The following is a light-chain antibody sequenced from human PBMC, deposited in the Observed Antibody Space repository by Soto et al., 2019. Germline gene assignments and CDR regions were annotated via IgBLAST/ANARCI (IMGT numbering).Light chain of an antibody. Sequence: EIVLTQSPAKLSVPPVEIATISCRASQTVSSDLAWYQQKPGQAPRLLIYGTSTRATGIPARFSGSGSGTEFTLTISSLQSEDFALYYCQQYNNWPPITFGQGTRLEIK. J-gene: IGKJ5*01. V-gene: IGKV3-15*01. CDR3: QQYNNWPPIT. CDR1: QTVSSD. CDR2: GTS.